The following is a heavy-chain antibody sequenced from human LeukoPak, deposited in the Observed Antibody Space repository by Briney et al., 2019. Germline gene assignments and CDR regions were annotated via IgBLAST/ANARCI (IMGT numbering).Heavy chain of an antibody. V-gene: IGHV4-59*01. J-gene: IGHJ4*02. Sequence: PSEPLSLTCTVSGVSISSYYWIWLRQPPGKGLEWIGYIYYSGSTNYNPSLKSRVTISVDTSKNQFSLKLSSVTAADTAVYYCARGRVCGDYWGQGTLVTVSS. CDR1: GVSISSYY. CDR2: IYYSGST. D-gene: IGHD6-13*01. CDR3: ARGRVCGDY.